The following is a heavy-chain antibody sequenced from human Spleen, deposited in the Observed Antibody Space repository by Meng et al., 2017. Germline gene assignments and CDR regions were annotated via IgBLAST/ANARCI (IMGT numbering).Heavy chain of an antibody. CDR2: IANDESFK. J-gene: IGHJ4*02. CDR1: GFTFSYSG. CDR3: VKATQKHFDS. Sequence: VQLVDSGGDAVQPGTSLRHSCAASGFTFSYSGMHWVRQAPVKGLEWVAGIANDESFKSYGDSVKGRFTISKDNFKNTVYLQMTSLTDEDTSVYYCVKATQKHFDSWGPGTLVTVSS. V-gene: IGHV3-30*18. D-gene: IGHD2-21*01.